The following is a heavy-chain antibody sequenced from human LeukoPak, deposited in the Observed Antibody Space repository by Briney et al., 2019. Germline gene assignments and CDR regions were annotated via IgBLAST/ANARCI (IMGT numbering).Heavy chain of an antibody. CDR1: GFTFSSYA. Sequence: GGSLRLSCAASGFTFSSYAMSWVRQAPGKGLEWVSAISGSGGSTYYADSVKGRFTISRDNSKNTLYLQMNSLRAEDTAVYYCAKDFDRISMTVVVTNFDYWGQGTLVTVSS. CDR3: AKDFDRISMTVVVTNFDY. CDR2: ISGSGGST. D-gene: IGHD3-22*01. V-gene: IGHV3-23*01. J-gene: IGHJ4*02.